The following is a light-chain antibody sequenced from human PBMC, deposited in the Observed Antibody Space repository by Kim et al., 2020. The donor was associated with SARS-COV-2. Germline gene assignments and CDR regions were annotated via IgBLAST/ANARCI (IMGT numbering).Light chain of an antibody. CDR3: QAWDSSTYVV. CDR2: HDS. V-gene: IGLV3-1*01. J-gene: IGLJ2*01. CDR1: KLGDKY. Sequence: SYELTQPPSVSVSPGQTASITCSGVKLGDKYACWYQQKPGQSPVLVIYHDSKRPSGIPERFSGSNSGNTATLTISGTQAMDEADYYCQAWDSSTYVVFGG.